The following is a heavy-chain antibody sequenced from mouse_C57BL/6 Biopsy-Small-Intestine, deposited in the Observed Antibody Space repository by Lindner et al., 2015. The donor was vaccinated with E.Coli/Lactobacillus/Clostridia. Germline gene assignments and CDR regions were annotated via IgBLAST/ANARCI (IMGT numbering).Heavy chain of an antibody. Sequence: VQLQESGAELARPGASVKMSCKASGYTFTTYTMHWVKQRPGQGLEWTGYINPSSGYTKYIQKFKDKATLTADKSSSTAYMQLSSLTSEDSAVYYCARNGGAMDYWGQGTSVTVSS. CDR3: ARNGGAMDY. J-gene: IGHJ4*01. V-gene: IGHV1-4*01. CDR1: GYTFTTYT. CDR2: INPSSGYT.